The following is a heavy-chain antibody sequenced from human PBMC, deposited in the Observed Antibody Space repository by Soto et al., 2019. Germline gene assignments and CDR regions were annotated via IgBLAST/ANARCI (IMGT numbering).Heavy chain of an antibody. D-gene: IGHD7-27*01. Sequence: QVQLVQSGAEVKKPGASVKVSCKASGYTFTSYGISWVRQAPGQGLEWMGWISAYNGNTNYAQKLQGRVTMTTDTSXXTAYMERRSLRSDDTAVYYCAREATVVTGGDAFDIWGQGTMVTVSS. CDR3: AREATVVTGGDAFDI. CDR1: GYTFTSYG. J-gene: IGHJ3*02. CDR2: ISAYNGNT. V-gene: IGHV1-18*01.